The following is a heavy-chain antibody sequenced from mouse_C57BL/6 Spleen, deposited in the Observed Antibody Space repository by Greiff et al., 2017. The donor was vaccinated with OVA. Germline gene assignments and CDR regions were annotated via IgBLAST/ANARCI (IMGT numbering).Heavy chain of an antibody. D-gene: IGHD2-2*01. J-gene: IGHJ2*01. Sequence: QVQLKESGPELVKPGASVKISCKASGYAFSSSWMNWVKQRPGKGLEWIGRIYPGDGDNNYNGKFKGKATLTADKSSSTAYMQLSSLTSEDSAVYFCARGIDYGYGFDYWGQGTTLTVAS. CDR1: GYAFSSSW. CDR2: IYPGDGDN. CDR3: ARGIDYGYGFDY. V-gene: IGHV1-82*01.